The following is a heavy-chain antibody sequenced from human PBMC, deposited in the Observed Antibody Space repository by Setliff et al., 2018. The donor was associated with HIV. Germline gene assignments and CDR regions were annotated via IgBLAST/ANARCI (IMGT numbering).Heavy chain of an antibody. V-gene: IGHV1-69*10. Sequence: SVKVSCKASGISFSSYPISWVRQAPGQGLEWMGVFIPILGKVHYAQKFQGRVTITADESTSTAYMGLSSLKSEDTAVYYCARGGAVELWFRYCDFWGQGTLVTVS. CDR2: FIPILGKV. D-gene: IGHD3-16*02. CDR3: ARGGAVELWFRYCDF. J-gene: IGHJ4*02. CDR1: GISFSSYP.